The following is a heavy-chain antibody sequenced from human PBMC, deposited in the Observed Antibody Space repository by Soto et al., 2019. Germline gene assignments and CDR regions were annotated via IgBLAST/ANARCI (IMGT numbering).Heavy chain of an antibody. Sequence: GGSLRLSGAASGFSISSCAMSWVRQAAGKGLEWVSAISGSVGSTYYADSVKGGFTISRDTSKNTLYLKMHRLRAEDAAVYYWAKGLENHDYGDNGKDVWCQGTTFTVSS. CDR2: ISGSVGST. V-gene: IGHV3-23*01. J-gene: IGHJ6*02. CDR3: AKGLENHDYGDNGKDV. CDR1: GFSISSCA. D-gene: IGHD4-17*01.